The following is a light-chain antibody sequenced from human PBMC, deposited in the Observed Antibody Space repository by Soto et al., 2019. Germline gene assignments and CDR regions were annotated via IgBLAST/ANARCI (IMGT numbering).Light chain of an antibody. Sequence: HITQSPSTRSASVGDRVTITGRASQSISSWLAWYQQKPGKAPKLLIYKASSLESGVPSRFSGSGSGTEFTLTISSLQPDDFATYYCQQYNSYSVTFGQGTKVDIK. CDR1: QSISSW. J-gene: IGKJ1*01. CDR3: QQYNSYSVT. CDR2: KAS. V-gene: IGKV1-5*03.